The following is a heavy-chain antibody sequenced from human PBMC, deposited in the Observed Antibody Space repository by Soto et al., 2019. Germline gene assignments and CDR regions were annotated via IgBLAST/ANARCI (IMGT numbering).Heavy chain of an antibody. V-gene: IGHV4-38-2*01. CDR2: IYHSGST. CDR1: GYSISSGYY. CDR3: ARGVVGATQSYYFDY. J-gene: IGHJ4*02. Sequence: SETLSLTCGVSGYSISSGYYWGWIRQPPGKGLEWIGSIYHSGSTYCNPSLKSRVTISVDTSKNQFSLKLSSVTAADTAVYYCARGVVGATQSYYFDYWGQGTLVTVYS. D-gene: IGHD1-26*01.